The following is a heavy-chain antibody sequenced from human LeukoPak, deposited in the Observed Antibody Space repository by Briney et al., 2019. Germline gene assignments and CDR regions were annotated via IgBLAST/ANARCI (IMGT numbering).Heavy chain of an antibody. CDR1: GFTFNTYS. D-gene: IGHD3-22*01. Sequence: AGSLRLSCAASGFTFNTYSMNWVRQPPGKGLEWVSSISSSSSYIYYADSVKGRFTISRDNAKNSLYLQMNSLRAEDTAVYYCARDLGRSGYYTIDAFDIWGQGTMVTVSS. J-gene: IGHJ3*02. CDR2: ISSSSSYI. CDR3: ARDLGRSGYYTIDAFDI. V-gene: IGHV3-21*01.